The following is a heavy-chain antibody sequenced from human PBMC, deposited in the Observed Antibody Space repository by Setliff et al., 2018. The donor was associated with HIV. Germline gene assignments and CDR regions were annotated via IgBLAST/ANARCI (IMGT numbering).Heavy chain of an antibody. Sequence: GGSLRLSCAASGFIFSSYGMHWVRQAPGKGLEWVAVIWNDGHNKYYADSVKGRFTVSRDNSKNTLYLQMNSLRAEDTAMYYCARDREESLWFGDLKYMDVWGKGTTVTVSS. CDR1: GFIFSSYG. V-gene: IGHV3-33*01. D-gene: IGHD3-10*01. CDR2: IWNDGHNK. J-gene: IGHJ6*03. CDR3: ARDREESLWFGDLKYMDV.